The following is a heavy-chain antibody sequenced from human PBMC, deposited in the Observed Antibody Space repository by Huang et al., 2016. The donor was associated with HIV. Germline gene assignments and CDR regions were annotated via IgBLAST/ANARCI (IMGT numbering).Heavy chain of an antibody. CDR1: GGSFTGNY. CDR2: VNDGGGT. D-gene: IGHD3-3*01. CDR3: ARQWTILEWLLGLDV. Sequence: QMQLQQRGAGLLKPSETLSLTCGVAGGSFTGNYLTWIRQAPVKGLEWIGEVNDGGGTNYNPSLNGRVTISLDKSNRELSLNLRSVTAADTAVYYCARQWTILEWLLGLDVWGQGTTVIVSS. J-gene: IGHJ6*02. V-gene: IGHV4-34*02.